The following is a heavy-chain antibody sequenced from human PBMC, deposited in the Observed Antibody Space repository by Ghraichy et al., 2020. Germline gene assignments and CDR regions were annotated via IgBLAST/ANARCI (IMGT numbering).Heavy chain of an antibody. CDR3: ARVAPNYGGNTRAVYYGMDV. Sequence: SVKVSCKASGGTFSSYAISWVRQAPGQGLEWMGGIIPIFGTANYAQKFQGRVTITADESTSTAYMELSSLRSEDTAVYYCARVAPNYGGNTRAVYYGMDVWGQGTTVTVSS. CDR2: IIPIFGTA. D-gene: IGHD4-23*01. V-gene: IGHV1-69*13. CDR1: GGTFSSYA. J-gene: IGHJ6*02.